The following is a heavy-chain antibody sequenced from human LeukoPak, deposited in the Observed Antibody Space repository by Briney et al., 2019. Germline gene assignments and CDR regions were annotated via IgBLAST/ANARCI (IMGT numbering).Heavy chain of an antibody. Sequence: QPGGSLRLSCAASGFTFSSNGMHWVRQAPGKGLVWVSRINEDGSTTNYADSVKGRSTIFRDNAKNTLYLQMNSLRAEDTAVYYCVRDLGGRSGHWGQGTLVTVSS. D-gene: IGHD1-26*01. CDR1: GFTFSSNG. CDR2: INEDGSTT. CDR3: VRDLGGRSGH. J-gene: IGHJ4*02. V-gene: IGHV3-74*01.